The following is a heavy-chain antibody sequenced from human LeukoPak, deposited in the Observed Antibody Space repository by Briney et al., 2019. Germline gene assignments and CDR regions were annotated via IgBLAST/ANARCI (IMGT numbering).Heavy chain of an antibody. D-gene: IGHD5-24*01. J-gene: IGHJ4*02. Sequence: GGSLRLSCAASGFTFSGYWMHWVRQAPGKGLVWVSRINGDGGTTNNADSVKGRFTISRDNAKNTLYLQMNSLRADDTAVYYCAREGEGSRWLQFWGQGTLVTVSS. CDR1: GFTFSGYW. CDR3: AREGEGSRWLQF. V-gene: IGHV3-74*01. CDR2: INGDGGTT.